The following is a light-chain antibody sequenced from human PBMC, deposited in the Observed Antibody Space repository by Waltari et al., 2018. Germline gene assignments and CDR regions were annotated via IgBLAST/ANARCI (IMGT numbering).Light chain of an antibody. CDR3: QQYGDFPRT. CDR1: QSISSCS. Sequence: VTPPSSVPLSSSPGKIATSSCSATQSISSCSLAWYQQKPGKAPKLLIHGASSRATGVPDRFSGSGSGTDFTLTVSRLEAEDFAVYYCQQYGDFPRTFGQGTRLEIK. V-gene: IGKV3-20*01. J-gene: IGKJ5*01. CDR2: GAS.